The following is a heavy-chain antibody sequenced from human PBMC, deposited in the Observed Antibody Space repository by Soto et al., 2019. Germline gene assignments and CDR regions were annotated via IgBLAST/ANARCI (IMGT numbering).Heavy chain of an antibody. Sequence: QVQLVESGGGVVQPGRSLRLSCAASGFTFSRYGMHWVRQAPGKGLEWVAVISHDGSSKSYADSVKGRFTISRDNSKNTLYVQMNSLRVEDTAVYYCAKELGVPNSSPHWGEGSLVTVSS. J-gene: IGHJ4*02. CDR1: GFTFSRYG. CDR2: ISHDGSSK. D-gene: IGHD6-13*01. CDR3: AKELGVPNSSPH. V-gene: IGHV3-30*18.